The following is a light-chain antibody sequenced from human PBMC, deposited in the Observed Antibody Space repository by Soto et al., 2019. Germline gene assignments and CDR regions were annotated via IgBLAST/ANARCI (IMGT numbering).Light chain of an antibody. J-gene: IGKJ5*01. CDR1: QGIDSS. Sequence: ILLTQSPSSLSASVGDRVTITCRASQGIDSSFAWYQQKPGKAPKLLIYAASRLQSGVPSRFSGRGSGTDFTLTISSLQPEDFATYYCQQLHDYPITFGQGTRLEIK. V-gene: IGKV1-9*01. CDR2: AAS. CDR3: QQLHDYPIT.